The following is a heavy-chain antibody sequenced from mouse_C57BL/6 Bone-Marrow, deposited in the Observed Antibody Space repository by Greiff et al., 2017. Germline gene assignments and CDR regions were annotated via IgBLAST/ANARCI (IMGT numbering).Heavy chain of an antibody. CDR3: AKSSTFIYFFDY. J-gene: IGHJ2*01. Sequence: QVQLQQSGAELVKPGASVKMSCKASGFTFTTYPIEWMKQTHGKSLEWIGNFHPYNDDTKYNEKFKGQVTLTVEKSSNTVYLELSRLTSDDSAVYYCAKSSTFIYFFDYWGQGNTLTVSS. CDR1: GFTFTTYP. CDR2: FHPYNDDT. D-gene: IGHD5-1*01. V-gene: IGHV1-47*01.